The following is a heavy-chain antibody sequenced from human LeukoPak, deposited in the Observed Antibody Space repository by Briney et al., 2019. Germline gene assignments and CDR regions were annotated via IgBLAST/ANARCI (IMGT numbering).Heavy chain of an antibody. CDR3: ARQSNRFGELFHVD. CDR1: GGSISSYY. Sequence: SETLSLTCTVSGGSISSYYWSWIRQPPGKGLEWIGYIYYSGSTNYNPSLKSRVTISVDTSKNQFSLKLSSVTAADTAVYYCARQSNRFGELFHVDWGQGTLVTVSS. CDR2: IYYSGST. D-gene: IGHD3-10*01. J-gene: IGHJ4*02. V-gene: IGHV4-59*08.